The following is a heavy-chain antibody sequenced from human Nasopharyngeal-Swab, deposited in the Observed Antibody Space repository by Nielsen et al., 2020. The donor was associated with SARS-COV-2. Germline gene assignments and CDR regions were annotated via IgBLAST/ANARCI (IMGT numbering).Heavy chain of an antibody. V-gene: IGHV3-30*18. CDR2: ISCDGSNK. Sequence: WIRQPPGKGLEWVAVISCDGSNKYYADSVKGRFTISRDNSKNTLYLQMNSLRAEDTAVYYCAKLDMVRGVIITSYAFDIWGQGTVVTVSS. D-gene: IGHD3-10*01. CDR3: AKLDMVRGVIITSYAFDI. J-gene: IGHJ3*02.